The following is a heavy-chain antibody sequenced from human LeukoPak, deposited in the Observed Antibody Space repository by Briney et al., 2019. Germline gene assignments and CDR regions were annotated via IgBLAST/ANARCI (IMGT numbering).Heavy chain of an antibody. J-gene: IGHJ5*02. Sequence: ASVKVSCKASGYTFTNYGISWVRQAPGQGLEWMGWISAYNGNTNYAQKLQGRVTMTTDTSTSTAYMELRSLRSDDTAVYYCGVSSFGWFDPWGQGTLVTVSS. CDR1: GYTFTNYG. CDR2: ISAYNGNT. D-gene: IGHD6-13*01. V-gene: IGHV1-18*01. CDR3: GVSSFGWFDP.